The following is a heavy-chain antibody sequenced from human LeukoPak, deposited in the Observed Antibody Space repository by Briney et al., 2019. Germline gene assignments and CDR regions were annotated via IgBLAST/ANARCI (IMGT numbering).Heavy chain of an antibody. V-gene: IGHV1-18*01. CDR1: GYTFTNDG. CDR2: ISAYNGKT. Sequence: GASVKVSCKASGYTFTNDGISCVRQAPGQGLERMGGISAYNGKTNYAQKLQGRVSMTTDTSTSTAYMELRSLRSDDTAVYYCVRDTRDITLTVVVHYWGQGTLVTVSS. J-gene: IGHJ4*02. CDR3: VRDTRDITLTVVVHY. D-gene: IGHD3-22*01.